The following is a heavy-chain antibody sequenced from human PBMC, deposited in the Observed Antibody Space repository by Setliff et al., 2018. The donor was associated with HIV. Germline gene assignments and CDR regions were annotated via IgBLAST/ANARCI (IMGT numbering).Heavy chain of an antibody. V-gene: IGHV1-3*03. CDR1: GYTFTSYA. D-gene: IGHD1-26*01. Sequence: ASVMVSCKASGYTFTSYAMHWVRQAPGQRLEWMGWINAGNGNTKYSQEFQGRVTITRDTSASTAYMELSSLRSEDMAVYYCARGIVGANSISVVSYFDYWGQGTQVTVSS. CDR3: ARGIVGANSISVVSYFDY. J-gene: IGHJ4*02. CDR2: INAGNGNT.